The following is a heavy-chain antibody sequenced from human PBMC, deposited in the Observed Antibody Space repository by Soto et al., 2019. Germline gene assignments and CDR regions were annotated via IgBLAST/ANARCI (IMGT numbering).Heavy chain of an antibody. V-gene: IGHV1-2*02. CDR3: GRGRSGQIVIFY. CDR2: IGPESGAT. J-gene: IGHJ4*02. D-gene: IGHD3-3*02. CDR1: GYTFTGHY. Sequence: GAAVKVSYKTSGYTFTGHYIHWVRQAPQQGHEWMGEIGPESGATRYAEKFRGRVTMTMDTSITTVYMELRNLSPDDTAVYYCGRGRSGQIVIFYWGQGTPVTVSS.